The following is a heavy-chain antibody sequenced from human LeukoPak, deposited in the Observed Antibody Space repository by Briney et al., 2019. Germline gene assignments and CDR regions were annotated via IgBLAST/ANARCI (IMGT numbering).Heavy chain of an antibody. J-gene: IGHJ5*02. Sequence: ASVKVSCKASGYTFTSYGIIWVRQAPGQGLEWMGWISAYNGNTNYAQKLQGRVTMTTDTSTSTAYMELRSLRSDDTAVYYCARVEDIVVVPAWFDPWGQGTLVTVSS. CDR2: ISAYNGNT. CDR3: ARVEDIVVVPAWFDP. CDR1: GYTFTSYG. D-gene: IGHD2-2*01. V-gene: IGHV1-18*01.